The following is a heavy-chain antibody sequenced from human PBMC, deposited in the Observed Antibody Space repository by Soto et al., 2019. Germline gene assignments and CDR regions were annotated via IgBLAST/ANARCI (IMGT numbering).Heavy chain of an antibody. V-gene: IGHV3-9*01. J-gene: IGHJ4*02. D-gene: IGHD1-26*01. CDR1: GFTFDDYA. CDR3: AKDLSTSGSLYYFDY. CDR2: LSWNSGRA. Sequence: GGSLRLSCAASGFTFDDYAMHWVRQAPGKGLEWVSGLSWNSGRAGYADSVKGRFTISRDNAKNSLYLQMNSLRPEDTALYYCAKDLSTSGSLYYFDYWGQGA.